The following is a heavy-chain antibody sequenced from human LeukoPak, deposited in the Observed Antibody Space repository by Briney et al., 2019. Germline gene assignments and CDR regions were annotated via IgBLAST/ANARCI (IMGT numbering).Heavy chain of an antibody. V-gene: IGHV4-4*09. Sequence: SETLSLTCTVSGGSISSYYWSWIRQPPGKGLEWIGYIYVSGSTYYNPSLKSRVTISVDTSKNQFSLKLSSVTAADTDVYYCAVGASPGFDYWGQGTLVTVSS. J-gene: IGHJ4*02. CDR1: GGSISSYY. CDR2: IYVSGST. CDR3: AVGASPGFDY.